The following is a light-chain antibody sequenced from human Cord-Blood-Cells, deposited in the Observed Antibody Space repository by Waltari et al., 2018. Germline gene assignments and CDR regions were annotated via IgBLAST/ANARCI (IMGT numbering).Light chain of an antibody. J-gene: IGLJ3*02. CDR1: SSDVGGYNY. Sequence: QSALTQPRSVSGSPGQSVTIHCTGTSSDVGGYNYVSWYQQHPGKAPKLMIYEFSKRPSGVPDRFSGSKSGNTASLTISGLQAEDEADYYCCSYAGSYTWVFGGGTKLTVL. V-gene: IGLV2-11*01. CDR3: CSYAGSYTWV. CDR2: EFS.